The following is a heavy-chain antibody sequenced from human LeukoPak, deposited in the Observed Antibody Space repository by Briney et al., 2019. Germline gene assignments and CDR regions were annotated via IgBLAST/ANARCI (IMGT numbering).Heavy chain of an antibody. CDR2: IYYSGST. J-gene: IGHJ4*02. V-gene: IGHV4-59*01. D-gene: IGHD3-10*01. CDR1: GGSISSNY. CDR3: ARVSFYGSGSYRYFDY. Sequence: PSETLSLTCTVSGGSISSNYWSWIRHPPGKGLEWIGYIYYSGSTNYNPSLKSRVSISVDTSKNQFSLKLTSVTAADTAVYYCARVSFYGSGSYRYFDYWGQGTLVTVSS.